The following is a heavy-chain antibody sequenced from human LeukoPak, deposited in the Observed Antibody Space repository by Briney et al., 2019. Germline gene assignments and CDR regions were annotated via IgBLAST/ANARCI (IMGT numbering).Heavy chain of an antibody. CDR3: ARIQLSERITMIVVATYYFDY. V-gene: IGHV3-23*01. D-gene: IGHD3-22*01. CDR2: ISGSGGST. Sequence: PGGSLRLSCAASGFTFSSYGMSWVRQAPGKGLEWVSAISGSGGSTYYADSVKGRFTISRDNSKNTLYLQMNSLESEDTAVYYCARIQLSERITMIVVATYYFDYWGQGTLVTVSS. CDR1: GFTFSSYG. J-gene: IGHJ4*02.